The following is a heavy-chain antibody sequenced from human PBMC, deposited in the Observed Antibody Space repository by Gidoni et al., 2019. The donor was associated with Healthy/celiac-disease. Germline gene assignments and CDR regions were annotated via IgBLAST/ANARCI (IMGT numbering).Heavy chain of an antibody. CDR2: ISGRGGST. J-gene: IGHJ3*02. Sequence: EVHLLAFGGDLVQPGGSLRLSCAASGFPFSSYAMRWVRQAPGKGLEWCSAISGRGGSTYYADSVEGRFTISRDNSKNTLNLQMNSLRAEDTAVYYCAKDLLDYVWGGYPEGAFDIWGQGTMVTVSS. CDR1: GFPFSSYA. V-gene: IGHV3-23*01. D-gene: IGHD3-16*02. CDR3: AKDLLDYVWGGYPEGAFDI.